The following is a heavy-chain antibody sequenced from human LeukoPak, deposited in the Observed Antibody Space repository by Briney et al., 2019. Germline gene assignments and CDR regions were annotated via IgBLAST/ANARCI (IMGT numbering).Heavy chain of an antibody. D-gene: IGHD6-19*01. V-gene: IGHV1-69*01. CDR3: ARIAVAGIGSSYYYYYGMDV. Sequence: SVKVSCKASGGTFSSYAISWVRQAPGQGLEWMGGIIPIFGTANYAQKLQGRVTITADESTSTAYMELSSLRSEDTAVYYCARIAVAGIGSSYYYYYGMDVWGQGTTVTVSS. J-gene: IGHJ6*02. CDR1: GGTFSSYA. CDR2: IIPIFGTA.